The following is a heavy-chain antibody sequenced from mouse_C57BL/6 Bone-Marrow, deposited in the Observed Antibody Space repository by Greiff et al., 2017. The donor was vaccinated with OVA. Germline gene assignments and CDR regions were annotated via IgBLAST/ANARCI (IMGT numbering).Heavy chain of an antibody. J-gene: IGHJ2*01. V-gene: IGHV1-82*01. D-gene: IGHD1-1*01. CDR1: GYAFSSSW. CDR3: ARGYGSSSHYFDY. Sequence: QVQLKQSGPELVKPGASVKISCKASGYAFSSSWMNWVKQRPGKGLEWIGRIYPGDGDTNYNGKFKGKATLTADKSSSTAYMQLSSLTSEDSAVYFCARGYGSSSHYFDYWGQGTTLTVSS. CDR2: IYPGDGDT.